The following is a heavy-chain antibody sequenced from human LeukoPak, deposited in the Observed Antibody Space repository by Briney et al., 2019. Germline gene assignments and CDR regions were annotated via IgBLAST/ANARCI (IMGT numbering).Heavy chain of an antibody. CDR2: IYSGGST. CDR1: GFTFNSYA. J-gene: IGHJ4*02. CDR3: ARDLTG. V-gene: IGHV3-53*01. Sequence: GGSLRLSCAASGFTFNSYAMSWVRQAPGKGLEWVSVIYSGGSTYYADSVKGRFTISRDNSKNTLYLQMNSLRAEDTAVYYCARDLTGWGQGTLVTVSS.